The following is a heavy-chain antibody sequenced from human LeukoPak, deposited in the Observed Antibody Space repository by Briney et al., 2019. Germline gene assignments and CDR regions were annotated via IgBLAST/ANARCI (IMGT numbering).Heavy chain of an antibody. CDR2: IKSKTDGGTT. CDR3: TTGPYDYGSGTYYH. J-gene: IGHJ4*02. Sequence: GGSLRLSCAASGLTFSNAWMSWVRQAPGKGLEWVGRIKSKTDGGTTDYAAPVKGRFTISRDDSKNTLYVQMNSLKTEDTAVYYCTTGPYDYGSGTYYHWGQGTLVTVSS. D-gene: IGHD3-10*01. CDR1: GLTFSNAW. V-gene: IGHV3-15*01.